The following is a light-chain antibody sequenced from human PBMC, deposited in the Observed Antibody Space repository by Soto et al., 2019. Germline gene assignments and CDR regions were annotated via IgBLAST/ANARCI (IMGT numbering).Light chain of an antibody. CDR2: DAS. CDR3: QQFNNYPLT. V-gene: IGKV1D-13*01. J-gene: IGKJ4*01. CDR1: QGISSA. Sequence: AIQLTQSPSSLSASVGDRVTITCRASQGISSALAWYQQKPGKAPNLLIHDASSLESGVPSRFSGSGSGTYFTLTISSLQPEDFATYHCQQFNNYPLTFGGGTKVEIK.